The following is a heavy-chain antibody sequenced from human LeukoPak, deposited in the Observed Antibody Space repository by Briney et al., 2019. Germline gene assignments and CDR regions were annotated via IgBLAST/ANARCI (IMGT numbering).Heavy chain of an antibody. D-gene: IGHD3-3*01. V-gene: IGHV4-39*01. CDR1: GGSISSSSYS. CDR2: IYYSGST. CDR3: VSHLPYYDFWSGYYGTLEDAFDI. Sequence: SETLSLTCTVSGGSISSSSYSWGWIRQPPGKGLEWIGSIYYSGSTYYNPSLKSRVTISVDTSKNQFSLKLSSVTAADTAVYYCVSHLPYYDFWSGYYGTLEDAFDIWGQGTMVTVSS. J-gene: IGHJ3*02.